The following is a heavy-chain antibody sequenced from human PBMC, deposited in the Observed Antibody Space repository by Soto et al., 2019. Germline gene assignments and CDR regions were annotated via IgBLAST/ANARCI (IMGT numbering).Heavy chain of an antibody. CDR2: IIPIFGTA. CDR3: ARDGRAAAGTEGFDY. D-gene: IGHD6-13*01. V-gene: IGHV1-69*13. Sequence: ASVKVSCKASGGTFSSYAISWVRQAPGQGLEWMGGIIPIFGTANYAQKFQGRVTITADESTSTAYMELSSLRSEDTAVYYCARDGRAAAGTEGFDYWGQGTRVTVSS. J-gene: IGHJ4*02. CDR1: GGTFSSYA.